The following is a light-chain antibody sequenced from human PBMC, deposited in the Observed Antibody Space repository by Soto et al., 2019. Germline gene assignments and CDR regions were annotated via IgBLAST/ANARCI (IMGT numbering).Light chain of an antibody. CDR2: GAS. CDR3: QQYGSLAWT. V-gene: IGKV3-20*01. J-gene: IGKJ1*01. Sequence: EIGLTQSAGALSLSKGERATLSCRASQSVRSSYLAWYQQKPGQAPRPLIYGASSRANGIPDRFSGSGSGTDFTLTISRLEPEDFAGFYCQQYGSLAWTFGQVTKVDI. CDR1: QSVRSSY.